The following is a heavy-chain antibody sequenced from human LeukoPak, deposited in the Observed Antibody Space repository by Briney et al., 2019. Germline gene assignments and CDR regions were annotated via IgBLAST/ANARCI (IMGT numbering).Heavy chain of an antibody. CDR1: GFTFSSYS. J-gene: IGHJ4*02. Sequence: GGSLRLSCAASGFTFSSYSMNWVRPAPGKGLEWVSSLSSSSSYIYYADSVKGRFTISRDNAKNSLYLQMNSLRAEDTAVYYCARSRIPGTFDYWGQGTLVTVSS. V-gene: IGHV3-21*01. CDR3: ARSRIPGTFDY. CDR2: LSSSSSYI.